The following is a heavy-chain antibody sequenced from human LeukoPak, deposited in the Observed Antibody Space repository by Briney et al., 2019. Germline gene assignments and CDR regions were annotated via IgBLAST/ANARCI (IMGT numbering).Heavy chain of an antibody. CDR2: FDPEDGET. J-gene: IGHJ4*02. D-gene: IGHD5-12*01. CDR1: GYTLTELS. V-gene: IGHV1-24*01. Sequence: ASVKVSCKVSGYTLTELSMHWVRQAPGKGLEWMGGFDPEDGETIYAQKFQGRVTFTRDTSASTAYMELSSLRSEDTAVYYCAVADYGDYWGQGTLVTVS. CDR3: AVADYGDY.